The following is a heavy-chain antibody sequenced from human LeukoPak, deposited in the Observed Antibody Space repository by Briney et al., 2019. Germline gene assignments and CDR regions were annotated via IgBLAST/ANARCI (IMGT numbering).Heavy chain of an antibody. J-gene: IGHJ6*02. CDR2: INPNSGGT. V-gene: IGHV1-2*02. Sequence: GASVKASCKASGYTFTGYYMHWVRQAPGQGLEWMGWINPNSGGTNYAQKFQGRVTMTRDTSISTAYMELSRLRSDDTAVYYCARELCSGGSCYFYNYYYGMDVWGQGTTVTVSS. D-gene: IGHD2-15*01. CDR1: GYTFTGYY. CDR3: ARELCSGGSCYFYNYYYGMDV.